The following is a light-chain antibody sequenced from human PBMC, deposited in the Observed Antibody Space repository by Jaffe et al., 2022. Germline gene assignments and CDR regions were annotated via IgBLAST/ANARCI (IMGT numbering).Light chain of an antibody. Sequence: QSVLTQPPSASGTPGQRVTMSCSGSSSNIGRSYVYWYQQLPGTAPKLLIYKSNQRPSGVPDRFSGSKSGTSASLAISGLRSEDEADYYCAAWDDSLSGLWVFGGGTKLTVL. J-gene: IGLJ3*02. CDR1: SSNIGRSY. CDR3: AAWDDSLSGLWV. V-gene: IGLV1-47*01. CDR2: KSN.